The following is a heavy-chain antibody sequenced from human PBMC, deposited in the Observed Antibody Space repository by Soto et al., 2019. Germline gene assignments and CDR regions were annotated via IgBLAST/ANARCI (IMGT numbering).Heavy chain of an antibody. CDR1: GGSISSYY. J-gene: IGHJ6*03. D-gene: IGHD6-19*01. CDR3: ARVSAKDTYSSGWIDYYYYMDV. V-gene: IGHV4-59*01. Sequence: SETLSLTCTVSGGSISSYYWSWIRQPPGKGLEWIGYIYYSGSTNYNPSLKSRVTISVDTSKNQFSLKLSSVTAADTAVYYCARVSAKDTYSSGWIDYYYYMDVWGKGTTVTVSS. CDR2: IYYSGST.